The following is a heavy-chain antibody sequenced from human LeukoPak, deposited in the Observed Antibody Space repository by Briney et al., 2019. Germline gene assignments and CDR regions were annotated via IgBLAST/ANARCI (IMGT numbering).Heavy chain of an antibody. CDR1: GGSINSYY. CDR2: IYYSGST. D-gene: IGHD4-17*01. J-gene: IGHJ4*02. Sequence: TSETLSLTCTVSGGSINSYYWSWIRQPPGKGLEWIGYIYYSGSTNYNPSLRSRVTISVDTSKNQFSLKLSSVTAADTAVYYCARGGNYGDYDGYFDYWGQGTLVTVSS. V-gene: IGHV4-59*08. CDR3: ARGGNYGDYDGYFDY.